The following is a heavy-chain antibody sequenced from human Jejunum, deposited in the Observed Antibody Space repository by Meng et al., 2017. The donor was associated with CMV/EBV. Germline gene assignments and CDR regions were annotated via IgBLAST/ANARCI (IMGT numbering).Heavy chain of an antibody. J-gene: IGHJ4*02. CDR3: ARGSIFVSFDS. D-gene: IGHD3-3*01. V-gene: IGHV4-30-4*08. Sequence: QGQLQESGPGLVKPSPTLSLTCSVSGGSIGSGDYYWSWIRQPPGKGLEWIGYIHDTGSTYYNPSLKSRVDISLGTSRNHFSLTLSSVTAEDTAVYFCARGSIFVSFDSWGQGTLVTVSS. CDR2: IHDTGST. CDR1: GGSIGSGDYY.